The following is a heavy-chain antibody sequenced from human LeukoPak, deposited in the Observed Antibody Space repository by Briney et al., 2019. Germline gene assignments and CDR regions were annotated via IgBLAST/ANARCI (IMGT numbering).Heavy chain of an antibody. CDR1: GFTFSSYG. J-gene: IGHJ4*02. V-gene: IGHV3-33*01. CDR3: ARDRYFGSGSIDY. D-gene: IGHD3-10*01. Sequence: PGGSLRLSCAASGFTFSSYGMHWVRQAPGKGLEWVAVIWYDGSNKFYADSVKGQFTISRDNSKNTVYLQMNSLRAEDTAVYYCARDRYFGSGSIDYWGQGTLVTVSS. CDR2: IWYDGSNK.